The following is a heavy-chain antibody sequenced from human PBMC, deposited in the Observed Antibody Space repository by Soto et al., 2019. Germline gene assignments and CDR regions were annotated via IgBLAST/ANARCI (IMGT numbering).Heavy chain of an antibody. D-gene: IGHD5-18*01. V-gene: IGHV3-53*01. CDR1: GFTVSSNY. J-gene: IGHJ4*02. Sequence: GGSLRLSCAASGFTVSSNYMSWVRQAPGKGLEWVSIIYNTGRTYYADSVKGRFTISRDNSKNTLYLHMNSLRAEDTAVYYCTGSDTYGKXDYWGQGTLVTVSS. CDR3: TGSDTYGKXDY. CDR2: IYNTGRT.